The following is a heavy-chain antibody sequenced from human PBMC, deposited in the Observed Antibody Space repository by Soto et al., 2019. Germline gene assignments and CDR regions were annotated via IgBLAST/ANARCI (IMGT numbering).Heavy chain of an antibody. CDR2: TRNKANSYTT. CDR3: ARGPYDFWRGYLDY. D-gene: IGHD3-3*01. J-gene: IGHJ4*02. V-gene: IGHV3-72*01. CDR1: GLTFSDHY. Sequence: LRLSCAASGLTFSDHYMDWGRQAPWKGLEWVGRTRNKANSYTTEYAASVKGRFTISRDDSKNSLYLQMNDLKTDNPAVYYCARGPYDFWRGYLDYWAQGTLVTVSS.